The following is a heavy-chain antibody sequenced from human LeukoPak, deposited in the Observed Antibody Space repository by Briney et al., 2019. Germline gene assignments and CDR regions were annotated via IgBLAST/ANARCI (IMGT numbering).Heavy chain of an antibody. CDR1: GGSISSSSYY. D-gene: IGHD2-2*01. J-gene: IGHJ6*02. V-gene: IGHV4-39*01. CDR2: IYYSGST. CDR3: ARLTDCSSTSCYYYYYGMDV. Sequence: SEILSLTCTVSGGSISSSSYYWGWIRQPPGKGLEWIGSIYYSGSTYYNPSLKSRVTISVDTSKNQFSLKLSSVTAADTAVYYCARLTDCSSTSCYYYYYGMDVWGQGTTVTVSS.